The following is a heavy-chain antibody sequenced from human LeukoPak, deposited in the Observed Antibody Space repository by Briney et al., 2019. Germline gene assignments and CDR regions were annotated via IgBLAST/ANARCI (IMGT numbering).Heavy chain of an antibody. CDR1: GGSISSYY. J-gene: IGHJ4*02. CDR2: IYYSGST. D-gene: IGHD2/OR15-2a*01. CDR3: AGHHPRNTVDF. V-gene: IGHV4-59*08. Sequence: SETLSLTCTVSGGSISSYYWSWIRQPPGKGLEWIGYIYYSGSTNYNPSLKSRVTISLDTSKDQFSLKLTSVTAADTAVYYCAGHHPRNTVDFWGQGTLVTVSS.